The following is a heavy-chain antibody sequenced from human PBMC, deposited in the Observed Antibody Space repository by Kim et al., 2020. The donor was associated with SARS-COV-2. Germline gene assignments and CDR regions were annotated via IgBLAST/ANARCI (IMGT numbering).Heavy chain of an antibody. J-gene: IGHJ6*01. V-gene: IGHV3-33*05. Sequence: GGSLRLSCAASGFTFSSYGMHWVRQAPGKGLEWVAVISYDGSNKYYADSVKGRFTISRDNSKNTLYLQMNSLRAEDTAVYYCAREGDSSSWPDLYYYYY. D-gene: IGHD6-13*01. CDR3: AREGDSSSWPDLYYYYY. CDR1: GFTFSSYG. CDR2: ISYDGSNK.